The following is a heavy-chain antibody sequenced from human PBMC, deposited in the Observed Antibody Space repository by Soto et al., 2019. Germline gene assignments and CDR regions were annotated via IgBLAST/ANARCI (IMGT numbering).Heavy chain of an antibody. Sequence: SETLSLTCAVYGGSFSGYYWSWIRQPPGKGLEWIGEINHSGSTNYNPSLESRVTISVDTSKNQFSLKLSSVTAADTAVYYCARGEAAAGNEYFQHWGQGTLVTVSS. CDR3: ARGEAAAGNEYFQH. CDR1: GGSFSGYY. CDR2: INHSGST. V-gene: IGHV4-34*01. J-gene: IGHJ1*01. D-gene: IGHD6-13*01.